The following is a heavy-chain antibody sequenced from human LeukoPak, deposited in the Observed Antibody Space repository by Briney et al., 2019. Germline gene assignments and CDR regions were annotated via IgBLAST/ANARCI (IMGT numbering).Heavy chain of an antibody. CDR2: IYHSGST. V-gene: IGHV4-30-2*01. CDR1: GGSISSGGYS. D-gene: IGHD3-9*01. Sequence: SETLPLTCAVSGGSISSGGYSWSWIRQPPGKGLEWIGYIYHSGSTYYNPSLKSRVTISVDRSKNQFSLKLSSVTAADTAVYYCARDFDEGGWFDPWGQGTLVTVSS. J-gene: IGHJ5*02. CDR3: ARDFDEGGWFDP.